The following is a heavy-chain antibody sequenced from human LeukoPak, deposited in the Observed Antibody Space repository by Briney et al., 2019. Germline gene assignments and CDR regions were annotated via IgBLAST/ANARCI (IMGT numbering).Heavy chain of an antibody. CDR2: IYYSGSP. J-gene: IGHJ6*03. D-gene: IGHD1-14*01. CDR3: ARASEDYYYYYMDV. Sequence: SETLSLTCTVPGGSISSSSYYWGWIRQPPGKGLEWIGSIYYSGSPYYNPPLKSRVTISVDTSKNQFSLKLSYVTAADTAVYYCARASEDYYYYYMDVWGRGTTVTISS. CDR1: GGSISSSSYY. V-gene: IGHV4-39*07.